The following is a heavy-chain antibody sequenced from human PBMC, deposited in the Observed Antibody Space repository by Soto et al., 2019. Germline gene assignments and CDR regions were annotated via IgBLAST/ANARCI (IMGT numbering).Heavy chain of an antibody. CDR3: ARVTMVRGLIIDYGMDV. D-gene: IGHD3-10*01. CDR1: GYTFSSHA. CDR2: ISGYNGNT. J-gene: IGHJ6*02. V-gene: IGHV1-18*01. Sequence: QVQLVQSGVEVKKPGASVKVSCKASGYTFSSHAISWVRQAPGQGLEWMGWISGYNGNTNYAQKRQGRVTMTTDISTSTAYMELRSLRSDDTAVYYCARVTMVRGLIIDYGMDVWGQGTTVTVSS.